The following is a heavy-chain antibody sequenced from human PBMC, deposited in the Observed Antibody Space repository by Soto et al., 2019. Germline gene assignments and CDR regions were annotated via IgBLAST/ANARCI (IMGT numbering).Heavy chain of an antibody. J-gene: IGHJ2*01. CDR3: AGDRATFIRYFDL. V-gene: IGHV3-23*01. D-gene: IGHD5-18*01. CDR2: LSASGVST. CDR1: GFTFSSYA. Sequence: EVQLLESGGGLVQPGGSLRLSCAASGFTFSSYAMSWVRPAPGKGLEWVSALSASGVSTYYADSVKGGFTISRDNSRNTLYQQMNSLRAEGTAVYYCAGDRATFIRYFDLWRRGTLVTVSS.